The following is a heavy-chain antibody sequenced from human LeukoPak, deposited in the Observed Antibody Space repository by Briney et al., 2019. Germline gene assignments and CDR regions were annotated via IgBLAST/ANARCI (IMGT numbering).Heavy chain of an antibody. CDR3: QKAGGYDYVTAFDY. Sequence: GGSLRLSCAASGFTFSSYAMHWVRQAPGKGLEWVSGISWNSGSIGYADSVKGRFTISRDNAKNSLYLQMNSLRAEDTALYYCQKAGGYDYVTAFDYWGQGTLSSSPQ. CDR1: GFTFSSYA. D-gene: IGHD5-12*01. V-gene: IGHV3-9*01. CDR2: ISWNSGSI. J-gene: IGHJ4*02.